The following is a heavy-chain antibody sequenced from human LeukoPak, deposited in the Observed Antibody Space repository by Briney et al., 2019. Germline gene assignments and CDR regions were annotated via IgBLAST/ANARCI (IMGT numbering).Heavy chain of an antibody. CDR2: IYYSGST. V-gene: IGHV4-30-4*08. CDR1: GGSISSGDYY. Sequence: SETLSLTCTVSGGSISSGDYYWSWIRQPPGKGLEWIGYIYYSGSTYYNPSLKSRVTISVDTSKNQFSLKLSSVTAADTAVYYCARHLMIGAFDIWGQGTMVTVSS. D-gene: IGHD3-22*01. J-gene: IGHJ3*02. CDR3: ARHLMIGAFDI.